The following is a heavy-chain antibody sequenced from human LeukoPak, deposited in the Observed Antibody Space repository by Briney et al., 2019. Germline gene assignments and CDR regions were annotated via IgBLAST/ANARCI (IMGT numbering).Heavy chain of an antibody. CDR1: GGSFSGYY. J-gene: IGHJ4*02. CDR2: INHSGST. D-gene: IGHD3-16*02. CDR3: ARVGYDYVWGSYRSWYYFDY. V-gene: IGHV4-34*01. Sequence: SETLSLTCAVYGGSFSGYYWSWIRQPPGKGREWIGEINHSGSTNYNPSLKSRVTISVDTSKNQFSLKLSSVTAADTAVYYCARVGYDYVWGSYRSWYYFDYWGQGTLVTVSS.